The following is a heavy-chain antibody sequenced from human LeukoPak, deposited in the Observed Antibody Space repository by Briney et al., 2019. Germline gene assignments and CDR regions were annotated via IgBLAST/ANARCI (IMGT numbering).Heavy chain of an antibody. CDR2: IRYDGSNK. D-gene: IGHD4-17*01. Sequence: GGSLRLSCAASGFTFSSYGMHWVRQAPGKGLEWVAFIRYDGSNKYYADSVKGRFTISRDNAKNSLYLQMNSLRAEDTAVYYCARAPTVTTPIDYWGQGTLVTVSS. J-gene: IGHJ4*02. V-gene: IGHV3-30*02. CDR3: ARAPTVTTPIDY. CDR1: GFTFSSYG.